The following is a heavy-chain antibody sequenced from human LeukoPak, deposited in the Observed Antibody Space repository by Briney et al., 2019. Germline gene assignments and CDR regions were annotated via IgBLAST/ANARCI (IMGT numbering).Heavy chain of an antibody. D-gene: IGHD3-10*01. V-gene: IGHV3-48*03. Sequence: PGGSLRLSCAASGFTFSSYEMNWVRQAPGKGLEWVSYISSSGSIISYADSVKGRFTISRDNSKNTLYLQMNSLRAEDTAVYYCTTTTRITMVRGVITPSYYYYGMDVWNQGTTVTVSS. CDR3: TTTTRITMVRGVITPSYYYYGMDV. CDR1: GFTFSSYE. J-gene: IGHJ6*02. CDR2: ISSSGSII.